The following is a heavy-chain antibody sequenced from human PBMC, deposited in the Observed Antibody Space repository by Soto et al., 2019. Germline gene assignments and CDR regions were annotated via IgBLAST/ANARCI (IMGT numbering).Heavy chain of an antibody. CDR2: IYYSGST. J-gene: IGHJ4*02. D-gene: IGHD3-3*02. CDR1: GGSISSGGYY. CDR3: ARAESISYYFDY. V-gene: IGHV4-31*03. Sequence: SETLSLTCTVSGGSISSGGYYWSWIRQHQGKGLEWIGYIYYSGSTYYNPSLKSRVTISVDTSKNQFSLKLSSVTAADIAVYYCARAESISYYFDYWGQGTLVTVSS.